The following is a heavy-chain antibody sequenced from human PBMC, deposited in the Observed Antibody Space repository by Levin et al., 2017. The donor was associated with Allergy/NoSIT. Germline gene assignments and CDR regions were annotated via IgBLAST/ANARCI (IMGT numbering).Heavy chain of an antibody. V-gene: IGHV5-51*01. Sequence: KFGESLKISCKGSGYSITSYWIGWVRQMPGKGLEWMGIIYLGDSDTRYNPSFQGQVTISADKSSNTAYLQWNSLKASDTAVYYCARHSNSWSPGDSWGQGALVTVSS. D-gene: IGHD4-11*01. CDR3: ARHSNSWSPGDS. CDR2: IYLGDSDT. CDR1: GYSITSYW. J-gene: IGHJ4*02.